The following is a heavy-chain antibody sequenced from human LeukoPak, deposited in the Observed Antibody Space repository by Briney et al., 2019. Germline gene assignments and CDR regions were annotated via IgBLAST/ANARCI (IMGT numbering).Heavy chain of an antibody. CDR2: ISSSGSTI. CDR1: GFTFSDYY. V-gene: IGHV3-11*01. CDR3: ARVQVEYSYGLVVYNWFEP. Sequence: GGSLRLSCAASGFTFSDYYMSWIRQAPGKGLEWVSYISSSGSTIYYADSVKGRFTISRDNAKNSLYLQMNSLRAEDTAVYYCARVQVEYSYGLVVYNWFEPWGQGTLVTVSS. D-gene: IGHD5-18*01. J-gene: IGHJ5*02.